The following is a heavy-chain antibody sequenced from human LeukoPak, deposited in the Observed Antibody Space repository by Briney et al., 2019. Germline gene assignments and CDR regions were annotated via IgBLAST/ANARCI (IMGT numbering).Heavy chain of an antibody. J-gene: IGHJ3*02. V-gene: IGHV3-23*01. CDR3: ARVVRGVFYNAFDI. D-gene: IGHD3-10*02. Sequence: GGSLRLSCVASGLSISTSWMSWVRQAPGKGLEWVSTISGSGGSTYYADSVKGRFTLSRDNSKNTLYLQMNSLRAEDTAVYYCARVVRGVFYNAFDIWGQGTMVTVSS. CDR1: GLSISTSW. CDR2: ISGSGGST.